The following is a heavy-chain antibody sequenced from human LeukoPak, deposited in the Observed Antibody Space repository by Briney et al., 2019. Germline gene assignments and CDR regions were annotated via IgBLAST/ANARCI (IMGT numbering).Heavy chain of an antibody. CDR1: GYTFTSYA. Sequence: ASVKVSCTASGYTFTSYAMHWVRQAPGQRLEWMGWINAGNGNTKYSQKFQGRVTITADESTSTAYMELSSLRSEDTAVYYCARSGDYGSGSYWFDYWGQGTLVTVSS. J-gene: IGHJ4*02. V-gene: IGHV1-3*01. CDR3: ARSGDYGSGSYWFDY. D-gene: IGHD3-10*01. CDR2: INAGNGNT.